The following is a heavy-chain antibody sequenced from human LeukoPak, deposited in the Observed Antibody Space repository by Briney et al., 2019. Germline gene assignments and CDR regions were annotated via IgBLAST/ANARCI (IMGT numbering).Heavy chain of an antibody. CDR2: ISYDGSNK. CDR3: ARDSRRSGSYHY. CDR1: GFTFSSYG. V-gene: IGHV3-30*19. Sequence: GGSLRLSCAASGFTFSSYGMHWVRQAPGKGLEWVAVISYDGSNKYYADSVKGRFTISRDKSKNTLYLQMNSLRAEDTAVYYCARDSRRSGSYHYWGQGTLVTVSS. D-gene: IGHD1-26*01. J-gene: IGHJ4*02.